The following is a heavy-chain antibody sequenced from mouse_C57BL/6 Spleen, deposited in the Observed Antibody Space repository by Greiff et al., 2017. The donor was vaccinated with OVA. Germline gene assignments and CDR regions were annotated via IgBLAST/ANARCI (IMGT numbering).Heavy chain of an antibody. Sequence: VKLQESGAELARPGASVKLSCKASGYTFTSYGISWVKQRTGQGLEWIGAIYPRSGNTYYNEKFKGKATLTADKSSSTAYMELSSLTSEDSAVYFCAISRITTVVANFDYWGQGTTLTVSS. CDR2: IYPRSGNT. V-gene: IGHV1-81*01. CDR1: GYTFTSYG. CDR3: AISRITTVVANFDY. D-gene: IGHD1-1*01. J-gene: IGHJ2*01.